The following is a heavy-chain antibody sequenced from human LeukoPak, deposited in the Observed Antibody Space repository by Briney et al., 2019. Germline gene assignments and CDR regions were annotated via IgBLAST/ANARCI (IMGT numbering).Heavy chain of an antibody. CDR3: ARDQRDSGSYYGHFDY. J-gene: IGHJ4*02. CDR1: GFTFSSYS. D-gene: IGHD1-26*01. V-gene: IGHV3-21*01. CDR2: ISSSSSSYI. Sequence: GGSLRLSCAASGFTFSSYSMNWVRQAPGKGLEWVSSISSSSSSYIYYADSVKGRFTISRDNAKNSLYLQMNSLRAEDTAVYYCARDQRDSGSYYGHFDYWGQGTLVTVSS.